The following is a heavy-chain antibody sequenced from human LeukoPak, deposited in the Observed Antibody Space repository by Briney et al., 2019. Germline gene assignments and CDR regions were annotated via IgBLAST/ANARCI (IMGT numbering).Heavy chain of an antibody. CDR2: ISGSGGST. CDR3: AKGGGRLRYFDWLLGSYYFDY. V-gene: IGHV3-23*01. D-gene: IGHD3-9*01. CDR1: GFTFSSYA. Sequence: GGSLRLSCAASGFTFSSYAMSWVRQAPGKGLEWVSAISGSGGSTYYADSVKGRFTISRDNSKNTLYLQMNSLRAEDTVVYYCAKGGGRLRYFDWLLGSYYFDYWGQGTLVTVSS. J-gene: IGHJ4*02.